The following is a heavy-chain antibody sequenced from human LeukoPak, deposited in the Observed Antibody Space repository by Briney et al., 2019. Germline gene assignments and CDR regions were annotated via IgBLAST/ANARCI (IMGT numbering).Heavy chain of an antibody. CDR3: ARVHASVLWFGEPGDYYFDY. J-gene: IGHJ4*02. CDR2: IYSGGGT. Sequence: GGSLRLSCAASGFTVGSNYMSWVRQAPGKGLEWVSVIYSGGGTYYADSVKGRFTISRDNSKNTLYLQMNSLRAEDTAVYYCARVHASVLWFGEPGDYYFDYWGQGTLVTVSS. D-gene: IGHD3-10*01. V-gene: IGHV3-53*01. CDR1: GFTVGSNY.